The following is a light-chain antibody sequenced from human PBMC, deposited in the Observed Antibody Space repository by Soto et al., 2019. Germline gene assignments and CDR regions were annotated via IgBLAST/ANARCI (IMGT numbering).Light chain of an antibody. CDR3: HQYGSSPIT. J-gene: IGKJ5*01. CDR1: QSVSSSF. CDR2: GAS. V-gene: IGKV3-20*01. Sequence: EIVMTQSPGTLSLSPGERATLSCRASQSVSSSFLAWHLQKPGQAPRLLIYGASSRATGIPDRFSGSGSGTDFTLTVSGLEPEDVGVYYCHQYGSSPITVGQGTRLEIK.